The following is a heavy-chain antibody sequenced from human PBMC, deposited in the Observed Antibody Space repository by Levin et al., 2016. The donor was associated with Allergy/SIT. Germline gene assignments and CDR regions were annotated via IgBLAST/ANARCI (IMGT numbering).Heavy chain of an antibody. D-gene: IGHD3-9*01. CDR3: ARDQYDILTGYYSSGWSDP. CDR2: INTNSGAT. J-gene: IGHJ5*02. V-gene: IGHV1-2*02. Sequence: WVRQAPGQGLEWMGWINTNSGATKYAQKFQDSVTMTRDTSTSTAYMELSRLRSDDTAVYYCARDQYDILTGYYSSGWSDPWGQGTLVTVSS.